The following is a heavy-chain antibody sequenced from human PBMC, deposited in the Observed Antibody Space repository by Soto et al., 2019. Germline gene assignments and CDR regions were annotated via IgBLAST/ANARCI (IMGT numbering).Heavy chain of an antibody. Sequence: GGSLRLSCAASGFTFSSYAMSWVRQAPGKGLEWVSAISGSGGSTYYADSVKGRFTISRDNSKNTLYLQMNSLRAEDTAVYYCAKGLGYSSGTALDYWGQGTLVTVSS. V-gene: IGHV3-23*01. CDR3: AKGLGYSSGTALDY. CDR1: GFTFSSYA. J-gene: IGHJ4*02. CDR2: ISGSGGST. D-gene: IGHD6-19*01.